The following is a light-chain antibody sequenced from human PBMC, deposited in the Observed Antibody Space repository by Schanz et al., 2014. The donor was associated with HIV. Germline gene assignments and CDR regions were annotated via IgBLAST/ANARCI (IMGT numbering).Light chain of an antibody. V-gene: IGKV1-5*03. CDR3: FDENELTPT. CDR1: QSISEW. J-gene: IGKJ2*01. CDR2: EAS. Sequence: DIQMTQSPSSLSASVGDRITITCRASQSISEWLAWYQQKPGQAPNLLISEASPLESGVPSRFSGTGSGTEFTLTISSRNPDDVAPYFSFDENELTPTFVQGIKLEIK.